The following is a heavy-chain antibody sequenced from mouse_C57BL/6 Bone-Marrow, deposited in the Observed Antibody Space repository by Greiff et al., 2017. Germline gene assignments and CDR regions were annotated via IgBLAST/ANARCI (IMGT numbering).Heavy chain of an antibody. CDR2: INPYNGGT. Sequence: EVQLQQSGPVLVKPGASVKMSCKASGYTFTDYYMNWVKQSHGKSLEWIGVINPYNGGTSYNQKFKGKATWTVDKSSSTAYMELNSLPSEDSAVYYCARWCYYYGSSRMDYWGQGTSVTVSS. J-gene: IGHJ4*01. V-gene: IGHV1-19*01. CDR1: GYTFTDYY. CDR3: ARWCYYYGSSRMDY. D-gene: IGHD1-1*01.